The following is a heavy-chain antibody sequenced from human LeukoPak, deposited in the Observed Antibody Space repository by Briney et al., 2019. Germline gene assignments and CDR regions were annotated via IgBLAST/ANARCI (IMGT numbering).Heavy chain of an antibody. Sequence: GDSLRLSCAASGFTFTKYWMTWVRQAPGKGLEWVGNIKQDGSDKNYMDSVKGRFTISRDNTKNSVYLQMSSLRAEDTAIYYCAILTGIAAAAWGQGTLVTVSS. V-gene: IGHV3-7*01. CDR1: GFTFTKYW. D-gene: IGHD6-13*01. CDR3: AILTGIAAAA. J-gene: IGHJ5*02. CDR2: IKQDGSDK.